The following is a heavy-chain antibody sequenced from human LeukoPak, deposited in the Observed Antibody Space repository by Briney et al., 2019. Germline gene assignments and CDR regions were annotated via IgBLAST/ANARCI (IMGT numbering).Heavy chain of an antibody. D-gene: IGHD1-14*01. CDR2: ISADNGNT. CDR3: ARDPPRINIPPGWFDP. J-gene: IGHJ5*02. CDR1: GYTFISYG. Sequence: GASVKVSCKASGYTFISYGISWVRQAPGQGLEWMGWISADNGNTNFAQKFQDRVSMTTDTSTSTAYMELRSLRSDDTAVYYCARDPPRINIPPGWFDPWGQGTLVTVSS. V-gene: IGHV1-18*01.